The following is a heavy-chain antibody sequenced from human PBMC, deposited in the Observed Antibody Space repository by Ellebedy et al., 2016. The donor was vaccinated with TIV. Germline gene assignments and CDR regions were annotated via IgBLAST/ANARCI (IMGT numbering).Heavy chain of an antibody. J-gene: IGHJ4*02. Sequence: GESLKISCAASGFTFSSYWMHCVRQAPGKGLVWVSRINSDGSSTSYADSVKGRFTISRDTAKNTLYLQMNSLRAEDTAVYYCARGSVTGALWGQGTLVTVSS. V-gene: IGHV3-74*01. CDR1: GFTFSSYW. D-gene: IGHD1-14*01. CDR2: INSDGSST. CDR3: ARGSVTGAL.